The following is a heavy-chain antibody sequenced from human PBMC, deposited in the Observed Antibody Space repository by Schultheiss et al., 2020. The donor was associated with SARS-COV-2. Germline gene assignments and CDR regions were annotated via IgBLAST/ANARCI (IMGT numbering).Heavy chain of an antibody. Sequence: SQTLSLTCVISGDSVSSNTVAWNWIRQSSSRGLEWLGRTYYRSKWYNDYAVSVKSRITINPDTSKNQFSLQLNSVTPEDTAVYYCTRGPNYVRFDPWGQGTLVTVSS. J-gene: IGHJ5*02. CDR1: GDSVSSNTVA. CDR2: TYYRSKWYN. CDR3: TRGPNYVRFDP. V-gene: IGHV6-1*01. D-gene: IGHD3-16*01.